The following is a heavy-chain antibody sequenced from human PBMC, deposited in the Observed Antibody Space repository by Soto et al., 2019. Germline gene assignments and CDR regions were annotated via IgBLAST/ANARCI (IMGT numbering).Heavy chain of an antibody. V-gene: IGHV4-39*01. CDR1: GGSISSSSYY. Sequence: PSETLSLTCTVSGGSISSSSYYWGWIRQPPGKGLEWIGIIYYSGSTYYNPSLKSRVTISVDTSKNQFSLKLSSVTAADTAVYYCARHGSFFRILTTIPRSLIDYWGQGTLVTVSS. J-gene: IGHJ4*02. CDR2: IYYSGST. CDR3: ARHGSFFRILTTIPRSLIDY. D-gene: IGHD3-9*01.